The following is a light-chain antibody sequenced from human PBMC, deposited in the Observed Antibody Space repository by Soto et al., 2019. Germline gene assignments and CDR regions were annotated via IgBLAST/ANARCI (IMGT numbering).Light chain of an antibody. V-gene: IGKV3-20*01. CDR3: QQYGSSSIT. Sequence: EIVLTQYPGTLSLSPGERATLSCRAGQSVISFNLAWYQQKSGQAPRLLIYGASRRATGIPDRFSGSWSGTECTLSISRLEPADVAVYYCQQYGSSSITLGQGTRLEI. CDR1: QSVISFN. CDR2: GAS. J-gene: IGKJ5*01.